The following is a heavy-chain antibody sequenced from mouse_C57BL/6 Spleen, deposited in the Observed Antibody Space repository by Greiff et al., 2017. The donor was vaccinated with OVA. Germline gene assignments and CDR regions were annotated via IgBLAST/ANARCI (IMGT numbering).Heavy chain of an antibody. CDR2: IDPATGGT. CDR1: GYTFTDYE. Sequence: VHLVEPGAELVRPGASVTLSCKASGYTFTDYEMHWVKQTPVHGLEWIGAIDPATGGTAYNQKFKGKATLTADKSSSTAYMQLRSLTAEDSADYYCTGWGDGYDAFEYWGKGTTLTVSS. CDR3: TGWGDGYDAFEY. J-gene: IGHJ2*01. D-gene: IGHD2-2*01. V-gene: IGHV1-15*01.